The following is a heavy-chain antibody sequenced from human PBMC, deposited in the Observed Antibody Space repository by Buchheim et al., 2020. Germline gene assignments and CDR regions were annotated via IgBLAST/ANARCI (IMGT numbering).Heavy chain of an antibody. D-gene: IGHD3-22*01. CDR1: GGTFSSYA. CDR2: IIPILGIA. CDR3: ARGREFGYYDSSGYYGY. J-gene: IGHJ4*02. V-gene: IGHV1-69*04. Sequence: QVQLVQSGAEVKKPGSSVKVSCKASGGTFSSYAISWVRQAPGQGLEWMGRIIPILGIANYAQKFQGRVTITADKSTSTAYMELSSLRSEDTAVYYCARGREFGYYDSSGYYGYWGQGTL.